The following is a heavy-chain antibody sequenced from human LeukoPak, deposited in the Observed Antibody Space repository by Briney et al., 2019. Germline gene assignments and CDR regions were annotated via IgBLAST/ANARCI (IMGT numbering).Heavy chain of an antibody. J-gene: IGHJ5*02. CDR1: GFTVSRKY. CDR2: IHTDGST. V-gene: IGHV3-53*03. CDR3: ARDYGDL. D-gene: IGHD3-10*01. Sequence: GSLRLSCAASGFTVSRKYMSWVRQAPGKGLEWVAVIHTDGSTYYAESVKGRFTISRDNSKNTLYLQMNSLRAEDMAVYYCARDYGDLWGQGTLVTVSS.